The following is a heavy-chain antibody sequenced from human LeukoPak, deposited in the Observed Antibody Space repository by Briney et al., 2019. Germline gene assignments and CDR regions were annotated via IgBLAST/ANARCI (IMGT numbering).Heavy chain of an antibody. CDR1: GFTFSSYS. V-gene: IGHV3-21*01. D-gene: IGHD3-3*01. Sequence: PGGSLRLSCTASGFTFSSYSMNWVRQAPGKGLEWVSYISSSSSNIFYADSFKGRFTISRDNSKNTLYLQMNSLRAEDTAVYYCARGAVRSSREGYYGMDVWGQGTTVTVSS. CDR2: ISSSSSNI. J-gene: IGHJ6*02. CDR3: ARGAVRSSREGYYGMDV.